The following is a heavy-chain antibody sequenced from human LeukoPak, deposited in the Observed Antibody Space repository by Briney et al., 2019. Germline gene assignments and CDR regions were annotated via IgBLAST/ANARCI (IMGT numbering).Heavy chain of an antibody. Sequence: GGSLRLSCAASGFSFSSYWMSWVRQAPGKGLEWVAYINQGGSEKYYVDSVKGRFTTSRDNAKNSLYLQMNSLRAEDTAVYYCNYGDYVGEDYWGQGTLVTVSS. CDR1: GFSFSSYW. CDR2: INQGGSEK. D-gene: IGHD4-17*01. V-gene: IGHV3-7*01. CDR3: NYGDYVGEDY. J-gene: IGHJ4*02.